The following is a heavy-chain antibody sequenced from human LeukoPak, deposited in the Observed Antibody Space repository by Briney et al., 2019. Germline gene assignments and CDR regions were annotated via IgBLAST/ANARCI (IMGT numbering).Heavy chain of an antibody. J-gene: IGHJ5*02. CDR3: ARATTVTTRFPWFDP. Sequence: GASVKVSCKASGGTFSSYAISWVRQAPGQGLEWMGGIIPIFGTANYAQKFQGRVTITADKSTSTAYMELSSLRSEDTAVYYCARATTVTTRFPWFDPWGQGTLVTVSS. V-gene: IGHV1-69*06. D-gene: IGHD4-17*01. CDR1: GGTFSSYA. CDR2: IIPIFGTA.